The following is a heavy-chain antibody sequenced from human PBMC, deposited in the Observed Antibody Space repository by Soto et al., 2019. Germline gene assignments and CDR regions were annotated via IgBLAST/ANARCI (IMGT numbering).Heavy chain of an antibody. J-gene: IGHJ3*02. CDR2: ISGSGSNT. D-gene: IGHD3-3*01. CDR1: GFTFSSYA. V-gene: IGHV3-30*04. CDR3: AKDSNAYYDFWSGYYQPLDAFDI. Sequence: GGSLRLSCAASGFTFSSYAMHGVRQAPSKGLEWVAVISGSGSNTYYADSAKGRFTISRDNSKNTLYLQMNSLRAEDTAVYYCAKDSNAYYDFWSGYYQPLDAFDIWGQGTMVTVSS.